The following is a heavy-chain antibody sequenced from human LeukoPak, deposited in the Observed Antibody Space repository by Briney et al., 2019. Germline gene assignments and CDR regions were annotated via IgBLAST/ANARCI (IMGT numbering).Heavy chain of an antibody. CDR2: IYHSGST. Sequence: SETLSLTCTVSGGSIDSRSYYWDWIRQAPGKGLEWIGTIYHSGSTEYNPSLKSRVAIFVDTSRNQFSLILHSVAAADTAVYYCARRSEFDNTHYHYFDYWGQGALVTVSS. V-gene: IGHV4-39*01. CDR1: GGSIDSRSYY. J-gene: IGHJ4*02. CDR3: ARRSEFDNTHYHYFDY. D-gene: IGHD2-15*01.